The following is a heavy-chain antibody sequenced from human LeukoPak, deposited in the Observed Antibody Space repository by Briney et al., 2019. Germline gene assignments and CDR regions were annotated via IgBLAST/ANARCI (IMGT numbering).Heavy chain of an antibody. CDR3: ARETNYYDSSGYDWFDP. D-gene: IGHD3-22*01. CDR2: ISSSGSTI. V-gene: IGHV3-11*01. Sequence: GGSLRLSCAVSGFRVSDYYMSWVRQAPGKGLEWVSYISSSGSTIYYADSVKGRFTISRDNAKNSLYLQMNSLRAEDTAVYYCARETNYYDSSGYDWFDPWGQGTLVTVSS. CDR1: GFRVSDYY. J-gene: IGHJ5*02.